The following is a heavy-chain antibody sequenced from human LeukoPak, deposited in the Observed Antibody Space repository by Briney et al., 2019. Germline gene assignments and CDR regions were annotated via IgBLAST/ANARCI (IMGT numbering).Heavy chain of an antibody. CDR1: GFTVSNNY. V-gene: IGHV3-53*01. CDR2: IYSGGTT. Sequence: GGSLRLSCTASGFTVSNNYMNWVRQAPGKGLEWVALIYSGGTTNYADSVKGRFTISRDNSKNTLYLQMTNVRVEDTAVYYCARDPPGVAASVSGGWGQGTLVTVSS. D-gene: IGHD6-13*01. J-gene: IGHJ4*02. CDR3: ARDPPGVAASVSGG.